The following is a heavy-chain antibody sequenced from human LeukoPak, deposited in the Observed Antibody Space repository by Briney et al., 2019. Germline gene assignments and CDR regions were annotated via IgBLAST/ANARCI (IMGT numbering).Heavy chain of an antibody. D-gene: IGHD6-25*01. CDR2: FYYSGST. CDR1: GGSISSGTDY. CDR3: ASGSPAADY. V-gene: IGHV4-39*07. Sequence: SETLSLTCTVSGGSISSGTDYWGCIRQPPGKGLEWIGSFYYSGSTSYNPSLKSRVTISVDTSRNQFSLKLRSVTAADTAVYYCASGSPAADYWGQGTLVTVSS. J-gene: IGHJ4*02.